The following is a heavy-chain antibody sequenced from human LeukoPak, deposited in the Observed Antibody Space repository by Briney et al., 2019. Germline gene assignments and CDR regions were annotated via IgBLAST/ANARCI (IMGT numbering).Heavy chain of an antibody. Sequence: GRSLRLSCAASGFTFSSYAMHWVRQAPGKGLEWVAVISYDGSNKYYADSVKGRFTISRDNSKNTLYLQMNSLRAEDTAVYYCAREYYYGSGSYFDYWGQGTLVTVSS. CDR2: ISYDGSNK. J-gene: IGHJ4*02. CDR3: AREYYYGSGSYFDY. V-gene: IGHV3-30-3*01. CDR1: GFTFSSYA. D-gene: IGHD3-10*01.